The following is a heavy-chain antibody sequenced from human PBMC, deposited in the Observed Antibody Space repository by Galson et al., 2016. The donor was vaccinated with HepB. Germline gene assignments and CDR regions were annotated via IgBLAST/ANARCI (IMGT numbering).Heavy chain of an antibody. J-gene: IGHJ4*02. CDR2: IIPSFVTP. CDR1: GGIFSSYA. Sequence: SCKAYGGIFSSYAISWVRQAPGQGLEWMGGIIPSFVTPTYAQKFQGRVAITADESTSTVSMELSSLKSEDTAVYFCARDLGYSDDLGDSWGQGTLVTVSS. V-gene: IGHV1-69*01. CDR3: ARDLGYSDDLGDS. D-gene: IGHD5-12*01.